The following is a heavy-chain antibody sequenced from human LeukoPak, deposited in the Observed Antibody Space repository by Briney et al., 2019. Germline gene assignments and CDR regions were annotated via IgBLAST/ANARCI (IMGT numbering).Heavy chain of an antibody. D-gene: IGHD2-2*01. CDR2: INHSGST. CDR3: ARVKRSSIVVVPAAPYYFDY. V-gene: IGHV4-34*01. CDR1: GGSFSGYY. J-gene: IGHJ4*02. Sequence: SETLSLTCAVYGGSFSGYYCSWVRQPPGKGLEWIGEINHSGSTNYNPSLKSRVTISVDTSKNQFSLKLSSVTAADTAVYYCARVKRSSIVVVPAAPYYFDYWGQGTLVTVSS.